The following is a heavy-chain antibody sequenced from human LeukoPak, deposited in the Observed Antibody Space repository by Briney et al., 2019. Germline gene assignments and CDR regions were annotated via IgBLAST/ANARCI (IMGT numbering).Heavy chain of an antibody. CDR1: GFTFSSYW. J-gene: IGHJ4*02. CDR3: ASYGLGSYYNDFDY. V-gene: IGHV3-74*01. Sequence: GGSLRLSCAASGFTFSSYWMHWVRQAPGKGLVWVSRINSDGSSTSYADSVKGRFTISRDNAKNTLYLQMNSLRAEDTAVYYCASYGLGSYYNDFDYWGQGTLVTVSS. CDR2: INSDGSST. D-gene: IGHD3-10*01.